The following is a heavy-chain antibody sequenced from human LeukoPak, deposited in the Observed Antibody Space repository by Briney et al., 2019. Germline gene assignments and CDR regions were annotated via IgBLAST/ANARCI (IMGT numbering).Heavy chain of an antibody. CDR1: GFTFSSYA. CDR2: ISVSGDRI. CDR3: AKARYGDKIADGFDT. V-gene: IGHV3-23*01. D-gene: IGHD4-17*01. Sequence: PGGSLRLSCAASGFTFSSYAMSWVRQAPGKGLEWVSSISVSGDRIFYVDSVKGRFTISRDNSKNTLFLQMSSLRAEDTAAYYCAKARYGDKIADGFDTWGQGTMVTVSS. J-gene: IGHJ3*02.